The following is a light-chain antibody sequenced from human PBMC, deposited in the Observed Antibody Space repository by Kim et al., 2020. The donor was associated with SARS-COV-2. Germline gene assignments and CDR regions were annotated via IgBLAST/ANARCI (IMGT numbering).Light chain of an antibody. CDR2: AAS. J-gene: IGKJ1*01. Sequence: ASGGDRVTITGRASQDIANSLAWYQQKPGKVPQVLIYAASTLQSGVPSRFSGSGSGTEFTLTIGSLQTEDVATYYCQKYISAPWTFGPGTKVDIK. CDR1: QDIANS. V-gene: IGKV1-27*01. CDR3: QKYISAPWT.